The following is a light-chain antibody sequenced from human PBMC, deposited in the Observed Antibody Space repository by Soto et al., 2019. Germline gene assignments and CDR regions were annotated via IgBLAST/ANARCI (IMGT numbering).Light chain of an antibody. CDR2: AAS. CDR3: QQYGGSPWT. Sequence: EIVLTQSPGTLSLSPGERATLSCRSSQSVNSNYLAWYQQKPGQAPRLLIYAASSRAAGFPDRFSGSGSETDFTLTISRREPEDFAVYYCQQYGGSPWTFGQGTKVEIK. V-gene: IGKV3-20*01. J-gene: IGKJ1*01. CDR1: QSVNSNY.